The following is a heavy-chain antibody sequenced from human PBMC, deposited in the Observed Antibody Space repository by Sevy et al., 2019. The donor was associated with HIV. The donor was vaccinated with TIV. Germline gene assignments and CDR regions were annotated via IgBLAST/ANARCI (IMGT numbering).Heavy chain of an antibody. V-gene: IGHV3-7*03. J-gene: IGHJ6*02. D-gene: IGHD2-2*01. CDR3: ARDCSSATCLWGMDV. Sequence: GGSLRLSCAASGFVFSAYWMSWVRQAPGKGLEWVANIKRDGSEKYYVASVKGRFTISRDNAKTSLYLQMSSLRGEDTDVYYCARDCSSATCLWGMDVWGQGTMVTVSS. CDR2: IKRDGSEK. CDR1: GFVFSAYW.